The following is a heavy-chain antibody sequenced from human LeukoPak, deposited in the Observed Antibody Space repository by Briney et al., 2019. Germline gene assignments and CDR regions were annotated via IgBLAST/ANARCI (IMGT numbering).Heavy chain of an antibody. D-gene: IGHD4-17*01. Sequence: GGSLRLSCAASGFTFSSYEMNWVRQAPGKGLERVSYISSSGSTIYYADSVKGRFTISRDNAKNSLYLQMNSLRAEDTAVYYCARDVEDYGDCRLDYWGQGTLVTVSS. CDR2: ISSSGSTI. CDR3: ARDVEDYGDCRLDY. J-gene: IGHJ4*02. CDR1: GFTFSSYE. V-gene: IGHV3-48*03.